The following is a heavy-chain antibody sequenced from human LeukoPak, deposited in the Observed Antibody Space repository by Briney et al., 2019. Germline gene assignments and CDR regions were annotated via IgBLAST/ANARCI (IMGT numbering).Heavy chain of an antibody. CDR3: ANGLRPRNHHHYYYGMDV. J-gene: IGHJ6*02. CDR2: ISYDGSNK. CDR1: GFTFSSYG. Sequence: GGSLRLSCAASGFTFSSYGMHWVRQAPGKGLEWVAVISYDGSNKYYADSVKGRFTISRDNSKNTLYLQMNSLRAEDTAVYYCANGLRPRNHHHYYYGMDVWGQGTTVTVSS. V-gene: IGHV3-30*18.